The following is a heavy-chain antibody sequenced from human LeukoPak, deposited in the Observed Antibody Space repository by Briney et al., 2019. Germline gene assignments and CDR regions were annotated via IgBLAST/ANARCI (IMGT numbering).Heavy chain of an antibody. CDR1: GYSISSGYY. CDR2: IYHSGST. V-gene: IGHV4-38-2*01. J-gene: IGHJ3*02. Sequence: SETLSLTCAVSGYSISSGYYWGWIRQPPGKGLEWIGSIYHSGSTYYNPSLKSRVTISVDTSKNQFSLKLSSVTAADTAVYYCARRELSPLGDAFDIWGQGTMVTVSS. CDR3: ARRELSPLGDAFDI. D-gene: IGHD3-16*02.